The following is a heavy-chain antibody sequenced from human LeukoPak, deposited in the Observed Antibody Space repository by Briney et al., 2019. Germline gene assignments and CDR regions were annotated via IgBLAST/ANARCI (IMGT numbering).Heavy chain of an antibody. CDR2: IYSGGST. CDR3: ARGSYDSSGYTLGY. CDR1: GFTVSSNY. V-gene: IGHV3-66*01. D-gene: IGHD3-22*01. Sequence: GGSLRLSCAASGFTVSSNYMSWVRQAPGKGLEWVSVIYSGGSTYYADSVKGRFTISRDNSKNTLYLQMNSLRAEDTAVYYCARGSYDSSGYTLGYWGQGTLVTVSS. J-gene: IGHJ4*02.